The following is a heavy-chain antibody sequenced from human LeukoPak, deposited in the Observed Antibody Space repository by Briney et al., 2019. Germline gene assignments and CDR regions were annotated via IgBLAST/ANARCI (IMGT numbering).Heavy chain of an antibody. CDR1: GGSISSYY. V-gene: IGHV4-4*09. J-gene: IGHJ3*02. CDR2: IYTSGNT. CDR3: ARPYSSGWSGAFDI. D-gene: IGHD6-19*01. Sequence: SETLSLTCTVSGGSISSYYWSWIRQPPGKGLEWIGNIYTSGNTNYNPSLKSRVAISVDTSKYQFSLKLNSVTVADTAVYYCARPYSSGWSGAFDIWGQGTMVTVSS.